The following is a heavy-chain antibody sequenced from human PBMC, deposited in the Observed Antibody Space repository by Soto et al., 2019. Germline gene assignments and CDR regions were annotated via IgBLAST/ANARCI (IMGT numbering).Heavy chain of an antibody. CDR2: INHSGST. CDR3: ASAPIVGVPAAIRGWFDP. V-gene: IGHV4-34*01. Sequence: SETLSLTCAVYGGSFSGYYWSWIRQPPGKGLEWIGEINHSGSTNYNPSLKSRVPISVDTSKNHFSLKLSSVTAAETAVYYCASAPIVGVPAAIRGWFDPWGQGTLVTVSS. J-gene: IGHJ5*02. D-gene: IGHD2-2*02. CDR1: GGSFSGYY.